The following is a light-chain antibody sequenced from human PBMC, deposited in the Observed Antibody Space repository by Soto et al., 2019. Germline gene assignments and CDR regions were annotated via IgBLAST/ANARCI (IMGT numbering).Light chain of an antibody. CDR1: QSVKTF. CDR3: QQRSNWPPIT. Sequence: EIVLTQSPATLSLSPGERATLSCRARQSVKTFLVLYQQRPGQAPRLLIHDASHRAAGIPARFSGSGFGTDCTLTISSLEPEDAAVYYCQQRSNWPPITFGQGTRLEIK. V-gene: IGKV3-11*01. J-gene: IGKJ5*01. CDR2: DAS.